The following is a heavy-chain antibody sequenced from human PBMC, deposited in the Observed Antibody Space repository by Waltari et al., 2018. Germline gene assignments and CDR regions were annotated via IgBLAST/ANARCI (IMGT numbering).Heavy chain of an antibody. Sequence: QVDLVESGGGVVPPGRSLRLSCAVSGFSFSNYGIHLVRQAPGKGLEWVAVVAYDGSDKYYSDSVKGRFTVSRDNSKSTLYLEMSNLRREDTGVYYCAKSFRSHMDFYYYGMDVWGQGTTVTVS. J-gene: IGHJ6*02. CDR1: GFSFSNYG. CDR2: VAYDGSDK. V-gene: IGHV3-30*18. CDR3: AKSFRSHMDFYYYGMDV.